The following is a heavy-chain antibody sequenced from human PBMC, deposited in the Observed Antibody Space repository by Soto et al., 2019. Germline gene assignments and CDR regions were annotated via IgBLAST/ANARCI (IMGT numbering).Heavy chain of an antibody. CDR2: IKQDGSEK. V-gene: IGHV3-7*01. CDR3: ARIASAGRGWDV. Sequence: EVQLVECGGGLVQPGGSLSLSCAASGFTFSSYWLSWVRQAPVKGLEWVGNIKQDGSEKNYVDYMEGRFTNSKDNAENSLYLQMNSLRAEDTAVYYCARIASAGRGWDVWGQGTTVVVSS. D-gene: IGHD6-13*01. J-gene: IGHJ6*02. CDR1: GFTFSSYW.